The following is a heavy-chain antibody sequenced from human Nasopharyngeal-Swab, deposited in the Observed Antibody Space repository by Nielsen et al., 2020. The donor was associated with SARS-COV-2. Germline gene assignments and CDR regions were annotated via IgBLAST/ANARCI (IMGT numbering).Heavy chain of an antibody. V-gene: IGHV1-2*06. J-gene: IGHJ6*02. CDR1: GYTFTGYY. Sequence: ASVKVSCKASGYTFTGYYMHWVRQAPGQGLEWMGRINPNSGGTNFAQKFQGRVTMTRDTSISTAYMELTRLRSDDTAVYYCARDSQGIAIFGVVTMYYYYGMDVWGQGTTVTVSS. D-gene: IGHD3-3*01. CDR3: ARDSQGIAIFGVVTMYYYYGMDV. CDR2: INPNSGGT.